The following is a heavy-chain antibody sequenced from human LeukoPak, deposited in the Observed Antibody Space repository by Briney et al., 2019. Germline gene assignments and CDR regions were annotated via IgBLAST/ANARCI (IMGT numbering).Heavy chain of an antibody. J-gene: IGHJ4*02. CDR3: ARTQTQYCRRPNWRCLGATKGGFDQ. CDR2: IEHDGSGA. Sequence: PGGSLRLSCAASGFTLNTYYMSWVRQAPGKGLEWVANIEHDGSGAYYVDSVKGRFAISRDNGKNFLYLQMNSLTPADTAVYYCARTQTQYCRRPNWRCLGATKGGFDQWGQGTLVTVSS. D-gene: IGHD1-26*01. CDR1: GFTLNTYY. V-gene: IGHV3-7*01.